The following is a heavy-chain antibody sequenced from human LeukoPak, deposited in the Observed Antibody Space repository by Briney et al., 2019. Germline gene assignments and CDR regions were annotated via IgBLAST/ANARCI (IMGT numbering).Heavy chain of an antibody. D-gene: IGHD3-10*01. J-gene: IGHJ4*02. CDR3: AKALPMAPFDY. Sequence: GGSLRLSCAASGFTFDIYAMHWVRHAPGKGLEWVSGISWNSGIIDYADSVKGRFTISRDNAKNSLSLQMNSLRAEDTALYYCAKALPMAPFDYWGQGTLVTVSA. CDR1: GFTFDIYA. V-gene: IGHV3-9*01. CDR2: ISWNSGII.